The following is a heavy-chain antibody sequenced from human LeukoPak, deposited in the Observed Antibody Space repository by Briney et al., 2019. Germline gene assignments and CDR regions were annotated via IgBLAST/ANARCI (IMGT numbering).Heavy chain of an antibody. Sequence: GGSLRLSCPASGFTFSDYYMSWVRQTPGKGLEWLSYISSSDSTVYYADAVKGRFTVSRDNAKNSLYLQMSSLRPEDTAVYYCARRPDGYAYGLDYWGQGTLVTVSS. CDR1: GFTFSDYY. CDR2: ISSSDSTV. D-gene: IGHD5-18*01. V-gene: IGHV3-11*01. CDR3: ARRPDGYAYGLDY. J-gene: IGHJ4*02.